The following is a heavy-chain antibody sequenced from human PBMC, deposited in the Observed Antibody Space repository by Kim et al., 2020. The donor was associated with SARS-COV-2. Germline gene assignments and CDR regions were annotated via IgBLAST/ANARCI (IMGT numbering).Heavy chain of an antibody. CDR2: IYYSGST. CDR1: GGSISSSSYY. CDR3: ARDLRTTVTTAIDY. V-gene: IGHV4-39*07. Sequence: SETLSLTCTVSGGSISSSSYYWGWIRQPPGKGLEWIGSIYYSGSTYYNPSLKSRVTISVDTSKNQFSLKLSSVTAADTAVYYCARDLRTTVTTAIDYWGQGTLVTVSS. D-gene: IGHD4-17*01. J-gene: IGHJ4*02.